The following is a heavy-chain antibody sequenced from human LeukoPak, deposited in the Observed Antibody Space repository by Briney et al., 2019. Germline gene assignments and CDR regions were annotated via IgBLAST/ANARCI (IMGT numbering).Heavy chain of an antibody. CDR2: IFYSGTT. CDR3: AKIPSSWYYFDQ. Sequence: SETLSLTCTVSGGSFSSYYWSWMRQPPGKGLEWIGYIFYSGTTNYNPSLKTRVTMSLDTSKNQVSLNLNSVTAADTAVYYCAKIPSSWYYFDQWGQGTLVTVSS. V-gene: IGHV4-59*08. CDR1: GGSFSSYY. D-gene: IGHD6-13*01. J-gene: IGHJ4*02.